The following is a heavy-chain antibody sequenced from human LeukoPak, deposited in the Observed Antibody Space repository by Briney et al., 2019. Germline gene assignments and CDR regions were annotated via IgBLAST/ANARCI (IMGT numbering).Heavy chain of an antibody. CDR2: IYHSGST. D-gene: IGHD2-15*01. V-gene: IGHV4-38-2*02. CDR1: GYSISSGYY. Sequence: SETLSLTCTVSGYSISSGYYWGWIRQPPGKGLEWIGSIYHSGSTYYNPSLKSRVTISVDTSKNQFSLKLSSVTAADTAVYYCARDPYCSGGSCYLLDYWGQGTLVTVSS. J-gene: IGHJ4*02. CDR3: ARDPYCSGGSCYLLDY.